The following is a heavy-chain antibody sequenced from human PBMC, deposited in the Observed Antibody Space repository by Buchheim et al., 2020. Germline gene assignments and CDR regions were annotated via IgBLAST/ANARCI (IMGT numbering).Heavy chain of an antibody. Sequence: QLQLQESGPGLVKPSETLSLTCTVSGGSIDSRNYYWGWIRQPPGEGLEWIGTICSTGTTYYNPSLKSPVTISVDTSKHQFSLKLSSVTAADTAVYYCARDPYYYDNSGYKYFFDYWGQGIL. J-gene: IGHJ4*02. CDR3: ARDPYYYDNSGYKYFFDY. D-gene: IGHD3-22*01. V-gene: IGHV4-39*07. CDR1: GGSIDSRNYY. CDR2: ICSTGTT.